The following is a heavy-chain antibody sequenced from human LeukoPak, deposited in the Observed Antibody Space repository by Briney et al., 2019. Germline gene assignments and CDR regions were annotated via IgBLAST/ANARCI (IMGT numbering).Heavy chain of an antibody. Sequence: SETLSLTCAVYGGSFSGYYWSWIRQPPGKGLEWIGEINHSGSTNYNPSLKSRVTISVDTSKNQFSLKLSSVTAADTAVYYCARGVVVAAANWFDPWGQGTLVTVSS. CDR3: ARGVVVAAANWFDP. CDR2: INHSGST. D-gene: IGHD2-15*01. V-gene: IGHV4-34*01. J-gene: IGHJ5*02. CDR1: GGSFSGYY.